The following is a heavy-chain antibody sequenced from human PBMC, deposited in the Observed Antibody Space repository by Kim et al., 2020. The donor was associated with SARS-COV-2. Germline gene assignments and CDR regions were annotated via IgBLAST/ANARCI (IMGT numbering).Heavy chain of an antibody. Sequence: GGSLRLSCAASGFTFEDYHMTWVRLVPGKGLEWVSIIYSVGTSCGDAAAVKRRFTISSDTTKNPMYLQINRRAAEDTAFYYSARLDP. CDR3: ARLDP. V-gene: IGHV3-20*04. CDR2: IYSVGTSC. J-gene: IGHJ5*02. CDR1: GFTFEDYH.